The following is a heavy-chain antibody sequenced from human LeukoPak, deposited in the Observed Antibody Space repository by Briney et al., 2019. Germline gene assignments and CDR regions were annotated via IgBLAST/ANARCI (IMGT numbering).Heavy chain of an antibody. Sequence: GGTLRLSCAASGFTFSNYGMNWVRQAPGKGLEWVSGITSSGITYYADSVKGRFTVSRDNSKNTLYLQMNSLRAEDRAVYYCAKMDSITMIVVVPLGYYFDYWGQGTLVTVSS. V-gene: IGHV3-23*01. D-gene: IGHD3-22*01. J-gene: IGHJ4*02. CDR3: AKMDSITMIVVVPLGYYFDY. CDR2: ITSSGIT. CDR1: GFTFSNYG.